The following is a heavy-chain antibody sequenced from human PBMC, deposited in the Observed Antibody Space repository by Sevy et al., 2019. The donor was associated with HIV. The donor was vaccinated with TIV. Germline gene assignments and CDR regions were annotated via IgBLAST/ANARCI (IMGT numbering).Heavy chain of an antibody. V-gene: IGHV1-18*01. CDR1: GYTFTSYG. Sequence: ASVKVSCKASGYTFTSYGISWVRQAPGQGLEWMGWISAYNGNTNYAQKLQGRVTMTTDTSTSTAYMELRSLRSDDTAGYYCARGAVVDYYGSGSYYNDYYYYGMDVWGQGTTVTVSS. D-gene: IGHD3-10*01. CDR2: ISAYNGNT. CDR3: ARGAVVDYYGSGSYYNDYYYYGMDV. J-gene: IGHJ6*02.